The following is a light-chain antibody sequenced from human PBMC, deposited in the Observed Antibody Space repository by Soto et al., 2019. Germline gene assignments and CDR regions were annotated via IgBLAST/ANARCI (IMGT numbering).Light chain of an antibody. CDR1: ESVSGSY. CDR3: QQYGSSLLT. J-gene: IGKJ4*01. Sequence: VLTQSPGTLSVSPGERASLSCRASESVSGSYIAWYQQKPGLAPRLLIYDASSRATGIPDRFSGSGSGTDFTLTISRLEPEDFAVYYCQQYGSSLLTFGGGTKVEIK. CDR2: DAS. V-gene: IGKV3D-20*01.